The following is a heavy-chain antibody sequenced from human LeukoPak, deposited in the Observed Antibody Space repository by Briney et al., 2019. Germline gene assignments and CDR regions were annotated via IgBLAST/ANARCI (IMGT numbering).Heavy chain of an antibody. D-gene: IGHD6-13*01. V-gene: IGHV3-48*04. Sequence: PGGSLRLSCAASGFTFSTYWMSWVRQAPGKGLEWVSYISSSGSTMYYTDSVKGRFTISRDNAKNSLYLQMNSLSADETAVYYCARGRSRIGAAGTSWFDPWGPGTLVTVSS. CDR1: GFTFSTYW. J-gene: IGHJ5*02. CDR3: ARGRSRIGAAGTSWFDP. CDR2: ISSSGSTM.